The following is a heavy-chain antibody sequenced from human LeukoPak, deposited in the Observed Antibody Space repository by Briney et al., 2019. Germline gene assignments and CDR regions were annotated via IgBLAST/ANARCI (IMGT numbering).Heavy chain of an antibody. Sequence: GGSLRLSCAASGFTFSSYAMSWVRQAPGQGLEWVSAISGSGGSTYYADSVKGRFTISRDNSKNTLYLQMNSLRAEDTAVYYCATGLYYDILTGFSHGYYFDYWGQGTLVTVSS. D-gene: IGHD3-9*01. CDR3: ATGLYYDILTGFSHGYYFDY. CDR2: ISGSGGST. J-gene: IGHJ4*02. V-gene: IGHV3-23*01. CDR1: GFTFSSYA.